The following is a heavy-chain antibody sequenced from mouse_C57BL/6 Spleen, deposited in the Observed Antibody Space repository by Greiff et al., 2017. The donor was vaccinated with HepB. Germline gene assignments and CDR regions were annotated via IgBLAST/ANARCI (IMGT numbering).Heavy chain of an antibody. CDR3: ARTIHYGSSYWYFDV. J-gene: IGHJ1*03. D-gene: IGHD1-1*01. Sequence: QVQLQQPGAELVRPGTSVKLSCKASGYTFTSYWMHWVKQRPGQGLEWIGVIDPSDSYTNYNQKFKGKATLTVDTSSITAYMQLSSLTSEDSAVYYCARTIHYGSSYWYFDVWGTGTTVTVSS. CDR1: GYTFTSYW. CDR2: IDPSDSYT. V-gene: IGHV1-59*01.